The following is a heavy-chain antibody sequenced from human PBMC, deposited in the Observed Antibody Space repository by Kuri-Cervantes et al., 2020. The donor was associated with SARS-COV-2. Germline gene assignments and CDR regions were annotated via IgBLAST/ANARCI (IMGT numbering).Heavy chain of an antibody. CDR2: IIPIFGTA. D-gene: IGHD4/OR15-4a*01. CDR1: GGTFSSYA. Sequence: KISCKASGGTFSSYAISWVRQAPGQGLEWMGGIIPIFGTANYAQKFQGRVTITADESTSTAYMELSSLRSEDTAVYYCARLFCDTSRCSNSDWYFDLWGRGTLVTVSS. CDR3: ARLFCDTSRCSNSDWYFDL. J-gene: IGHJ2*01. V-gene: IGHV1-69*01.